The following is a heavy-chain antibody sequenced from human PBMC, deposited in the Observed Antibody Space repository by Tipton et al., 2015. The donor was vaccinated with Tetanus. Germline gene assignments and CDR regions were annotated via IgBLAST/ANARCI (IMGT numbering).Heavy chain of an antibody. CDR1: GGSISSGGYY. CDR3: SRANTPYERSGNYCYFEF. V-gene: IGHV4-31*03. CDR2: IYYSGST. D-gene: IGHD3-22*01. J-gene: IGHJ4*02. Sequence: TLSLTCTVSGGSISSGGYYWSWIRQHPGKGLEWIGYIYYSGSTYYNPSLKSRVTISVDTSKNQFSLKLSSVTAADTAVYYYSRANTPYERSGNYCYFEFWGQGTLVPVSS.